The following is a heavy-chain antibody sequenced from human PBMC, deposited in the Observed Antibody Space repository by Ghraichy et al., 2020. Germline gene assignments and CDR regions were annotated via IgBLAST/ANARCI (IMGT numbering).Heavy chain of an antibody. Sequence: SGPTLVKPTETLTLTCTFSGFSLNTSGMCVSWIRQPPGKALEWLALIDWDDDKYYRTSLKTRLTISKDTSRNQVVLTMTDMDPMDTATYFCARNTYGNEWNNWFDPWGQGTLVTVSS. V-gene: IGHV2-70*01. CDR3: ARNTYGNEWNNWFDP. J-gene: IGHJ5*02. D-gene: IGHD3-3*01. CDR2: IDWDDDK. CDR1: GFSLNTSGMC.